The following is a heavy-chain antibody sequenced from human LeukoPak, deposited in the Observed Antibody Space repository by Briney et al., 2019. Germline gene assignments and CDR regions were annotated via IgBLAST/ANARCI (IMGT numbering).Heavy chain of an antibody. J-gene: IGHJ3*02. Sequence: SETLSLTCTVSSGSISSSSFYWGWIRQPPGKGLEWIGEIYHSGSTNYNPSLKSRVTISVDKSKNQFSLKLSSVTAADTAVYYCARDSGSGAAAKTGDAFDIWGQGTMVTVSS. CDR2: IYHSGST. D-gene: IGHD6-13*01. CDR1: SGSISSSSFY. CDR3: ARDSGSGAAAKTGDAFDI. V-gene: IGHV4-39*07.